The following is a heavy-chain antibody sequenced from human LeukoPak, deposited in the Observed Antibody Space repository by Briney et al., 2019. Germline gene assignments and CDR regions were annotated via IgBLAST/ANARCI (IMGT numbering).Heavy chain of an antibody. CDR3: ARGGTTVTARDYFDY. V-gene: IGHV3-7*01. CDR2: IKQDGSEK. Sequence: GGSLRLSCAASGFTFSTYWMSWVRQAPGKGLEWVANIKQDGSEKNYVDSVLGRFTISRDNAENSLYRQMNSLRAEDTAVYYCARGGTTVTARDYFDYWGQGTLVTVSS. D-gene: IGHD4-11*01. CDR1: GFTFSTYW. J-gene: IGHJ4*02.